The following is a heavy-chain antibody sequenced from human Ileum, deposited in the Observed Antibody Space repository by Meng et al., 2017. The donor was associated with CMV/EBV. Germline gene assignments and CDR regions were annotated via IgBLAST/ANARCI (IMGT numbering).Heavy chain of an antibody. CDR3: AHLSPSYDLWGDYYTGTYKYFDP. D-gene: IGHD3-3*01. CDR1: GFSLRTTGVG. CDR2: IYWNDDK. Sequence: SGPTLVKPTQTLTLTCTFSGFSLRTTGVGVAWIRQPPGKALEWLALIYWNDDKRYSPSLKTRLSITKDTSKNQVVLTMTNVDPVDTATYYCAHLSPSYDLWGDYYTGTYKYFDPWGQGTLVTVSS. J-gene: IGHJ5*02. V-gene: IGHV2-5*01.